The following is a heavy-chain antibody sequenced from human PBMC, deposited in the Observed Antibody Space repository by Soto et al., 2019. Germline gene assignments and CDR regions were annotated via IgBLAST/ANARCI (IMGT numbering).Heavy chain of an antibody. D-gene: IGHD3-3*01. CDR3: ARVIFTIFGVVDNCIHL. CDR2: ISAYSGNT. J-gene: IGHJ5*02. Sequence: GASVKVSCKASGYTFTSYGITWVRQAPGQGLEWMGWISAYSGNTNYAQKLQGRVTMTTDTSTSTVYMELRSLRSDDTAVYYCARVIFTIFGVVDNCIHLWGQGTLVTVSS. V-gene: IGHV1-18*01. CDR1: GYTFTSYG.